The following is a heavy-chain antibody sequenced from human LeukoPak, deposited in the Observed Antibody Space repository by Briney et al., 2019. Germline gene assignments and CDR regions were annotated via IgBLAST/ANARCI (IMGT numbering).Heavy chain of an antibody. CDR1: GYTFTSYD. Sequence: ASVKVSCKASGYTFTSYDINWVRQATGQGLEWMGWMNPNSGNTGYAQKFPGRVTMTRNTSISTAYMELSSLRSEDTAVYYCARGGGRLRGITYNWFDPWGQGTLVTVSS. V-gene: IGHV1-8*01. CDR2: MNPNSGNT. D-gene: IGHD5-12*01. CDR3: ARGGGRLRGITYNWFDP. J-gene: IGHJ5*02.